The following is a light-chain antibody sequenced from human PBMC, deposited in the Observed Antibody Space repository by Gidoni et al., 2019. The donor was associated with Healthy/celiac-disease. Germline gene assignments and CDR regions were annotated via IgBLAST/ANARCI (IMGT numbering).Light chain of an antibody. Sequence: DIHMTQSPSSLSASVGDRVTITCRASQSISSYLNWYQQKPGKAPKLLIYAASSLQSGVPSRFSGSGSGTDFTLTISSLQPEDCATYYCQQSYSTPPTFGGGTKVEIK. CDR1: QSISSY. CDR2: AAS. CDR3: QQSYSTPPT. J-gene: IGKJ4*01. V-gene: IGKV1-39*01.